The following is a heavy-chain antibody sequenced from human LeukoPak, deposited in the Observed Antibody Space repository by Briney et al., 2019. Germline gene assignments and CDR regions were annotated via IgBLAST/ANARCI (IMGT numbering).Heavy chain of an antibody. J-gene: IGHJ4*02. CDR2: IYTSGST. CDR1: GGSISSYY. D-gene: IGHD3-22*01. V-gene: IGHV4-4*07. Sequence: SETLSLTCIVSGGSISSYYWSWVRQPAGKGLEWIGRIYTSGSTNYNPSLKTRVTISVDTSKNPFSLTLSSVTAADTAVYSCARGGGYYYDSTGYYSLDYWGQGTLLTVSS. CDR3: ARGGGYYYDSTGYYSLDY.